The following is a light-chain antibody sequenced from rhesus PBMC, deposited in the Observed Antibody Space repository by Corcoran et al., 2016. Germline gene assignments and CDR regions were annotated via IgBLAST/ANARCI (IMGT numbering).Light chain of an antibody. V-gene: IGKV1-28*03. Sequence: DIQMTQSPSSLSASVGDTVTITCRASQGISSYLNWFQQKLGKAPKLLIYAASSLESGVPSRFSGSGSGTDFTLTISSLQPEDFAVYYCLQHNSYPLTFGGGTKVELK. CDR2: AAS. CDR1: QGISSY. J-gene: IGKJ4*01. CDR3: LQHNSYPLT.